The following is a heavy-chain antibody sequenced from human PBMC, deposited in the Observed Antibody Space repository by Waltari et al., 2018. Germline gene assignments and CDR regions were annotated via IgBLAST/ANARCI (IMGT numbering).Heavy chain of an antibody. D-gene: IGHD2-15*01. CDR2: FDTEPRDP. J-gene: IGHJ4*02. CDR1: GYSLTELS. V-gene: IGHV1-24*01. Sequence: VQLIQSGAEVKKPGASVRLSCKVSGYSLTELSIHWVRQPPGKGLEWMGGFDTEPRDPTVATRVQGRVTMTEDTSTDTAYMELRSLTSDDTAVFYCATDWGYCSDDSCYVGERGDYWGQGTLVTVSS. CDR3: ATDWGYCSDDSCYVGERGDY.